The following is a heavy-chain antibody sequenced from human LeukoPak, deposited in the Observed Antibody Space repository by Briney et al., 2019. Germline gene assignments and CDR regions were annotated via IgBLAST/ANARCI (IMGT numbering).Heavy chain of an antibody. CDR1: GFTFSSYA. J-gene: IGHJ6*02. Sequence: GGSLRLSCAASGFTFSSYAMSWVRQAPGKGLEWVSAISGSGGSTYYADSVKGRFTISRDNSKNTLYLQMDGLRAEDTAVYYCAKRALRSSSFYYYYGMDVWGQGTTVTVSS. CDR2: ISGSGGST. V-gene: IGHV3-23*01. D-gene: IGHD6-13*01. CDR3: AKRALRSSSFYYYYGMDV.